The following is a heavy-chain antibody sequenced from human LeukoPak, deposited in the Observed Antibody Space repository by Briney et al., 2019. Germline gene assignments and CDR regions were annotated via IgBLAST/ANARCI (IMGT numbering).Heavy chain of an antibody. D-gene: IGHD2-15*01. CDR2: IFYSGST. J-gene: IGHJ6*03. CDR3: ARLGYCSGGSCHYYYYMDV. Sequence: PSETLSLTCSVSGGSISSSNYYWAWIRQPPGKGLQWIGSIFYSGSTYYNPSLKSRVTISVDTSKNQFSLNFSSMTAADTAVYYCARLGYCSGGSCHYYYYMDVWGKGTTVTVSS. CDR1: GGSISSSNYY. V-gene: IGHV4-39*07.